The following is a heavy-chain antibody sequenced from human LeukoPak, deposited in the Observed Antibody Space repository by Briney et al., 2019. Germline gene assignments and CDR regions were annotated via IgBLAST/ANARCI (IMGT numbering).Heavy chain of an antibody. Sequence: GASVNVSCKASGGTFSNYAISWVRQAPGQGLEWMGIINPSGGSTSYAQKFQGRVTMTRDTSTSTVYMELSSLRSEDTAVYYCARDRHSPEYYFDYWGQGTLVTVSS. CDR2: INPSGGST. CDR1: GGTFSNYA. D-gene: IGHD2-2*01. CDR3: ARDRHSPEYYFDY. J-gene: IGHJ4*02. V-gene: IGHV1-46*01.